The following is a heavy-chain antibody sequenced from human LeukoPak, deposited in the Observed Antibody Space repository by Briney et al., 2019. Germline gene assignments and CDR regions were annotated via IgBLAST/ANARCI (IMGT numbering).Heavy chain of an antibody. CDR2: ISSSGSTM. CDR1: GFTFSSYE. Sequence: GGSPRLSCAASGFTFSSYEMNWVRQAPGKGLEWISYISSSGSTMYYADSVKGRFTISRDNAKNSLYLQMNSLRAEDTAIYYCASSSWYALDYWDQGTLVTVSS. CDR3: ASSSWYALDY. D-gene: IGHD6-13*01. J-gene: IGHJ4*02. V-gene: IGHV3-48*03.